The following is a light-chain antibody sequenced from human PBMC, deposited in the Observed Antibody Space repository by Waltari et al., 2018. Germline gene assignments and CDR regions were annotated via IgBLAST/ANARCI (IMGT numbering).Light chain of an antibody. J-gene: IGKJ3*01. Sequence: LPTRNGCRDLDWYGLRPGRYRQILIYLGSNRASGVPDRFSGSGSGTDFTLKISRVEAEDVGVYYCMQALQTLFTFGPGTKVDIK. CDR2: LGS. V-gene: IGKV2-28*01. CDR1: LPTRNGCRD. CDR3: MQALQTLFT.